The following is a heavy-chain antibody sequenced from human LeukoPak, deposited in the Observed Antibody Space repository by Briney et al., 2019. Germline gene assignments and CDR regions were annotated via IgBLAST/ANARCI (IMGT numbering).Heavy chain of an antibody. D-gene: IGHD1-26*01. CDR3: ATSPRVGPTVYGFEF. CDR2: ISTYNGNT. J-gene: IGHJ4*02. Sequence: ASVKVSCKASGYTFTSYGISWVRQAPGQGLEWMGWISTYNGNTNYAENLQGRVTMTTDTSTSTAYLELSTLRSEDTAVYYCATSPRVGPTVYGFEFWGQGTLVTVSS. V-gene: IGHV1-18*01. CDR1: GYTFTSYG.